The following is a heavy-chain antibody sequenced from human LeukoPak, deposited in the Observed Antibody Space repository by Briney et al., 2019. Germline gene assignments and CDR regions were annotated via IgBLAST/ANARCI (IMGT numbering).Heavy chain of an antibody. CDR3: ARLGEKADFDY. Sequence: GGSLRLSCSSSGFIFGSHRMSWVRQAPGKGLEWVANIKQDGSEKYYVDSVKGRFTFSRDNAKNSLYLQMNSLRAEDTAVYYCARLGEKADFDYWGQGTLVTVSS. D-gene: IGHD3-16*01. V-gene: IGHV3-7*01. CDR2: IKQDGSEK. J-gene: IGHJ4*02. CDR1: GFIFGSHR.